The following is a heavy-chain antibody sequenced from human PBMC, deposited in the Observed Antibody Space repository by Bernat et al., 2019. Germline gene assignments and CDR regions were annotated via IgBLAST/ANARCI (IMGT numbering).Heavy chain of an antibody. CDR2: ISGSGGST. CDR1: GFSFSDSW. J-gene: IGHJ4*02. CDR3: AKKAYGSGTYYNFDS. V-gene: IGHV3-23*04. D-gene: IGHD3-10*01. Sequence: EVQLVESGGALAQPGGSLRLSCAGSGFSFSDSWMTWVRQAPGKGLEWVSAISGSGGSTYYADSVKGRFTISRDNSKNTLYLQMNSLRAEDTAVYYCAKKAYGSGTYYNFDSWGQGTLVTVSS.